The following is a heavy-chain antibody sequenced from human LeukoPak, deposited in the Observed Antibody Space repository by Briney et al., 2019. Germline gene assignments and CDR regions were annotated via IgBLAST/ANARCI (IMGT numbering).Heavy chain of an antibody. CDR3: ARVWASDTAMVQEDWFDP. CDR2: IYYSGST. D-gene: IGHD5-18*01. V-gene: IGHV4-31*03. CDR1: GGSISSGGYY. J-gene: IGHJ5*02. Sequence: SETLSLTCTVSGGSISSGGYYWSWIRQHPGKGLEWIGYIYYSGSTYYNPSLESRVTISVDTSKNQFSLKLSSVTAADTAVYYCARVWASDTAMVQEDWFDPWGQGTLVTVSS.